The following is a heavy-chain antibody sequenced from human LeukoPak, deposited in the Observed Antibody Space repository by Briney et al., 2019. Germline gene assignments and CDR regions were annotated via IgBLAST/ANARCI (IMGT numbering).Heavy chain of an antibody. V-gene: IGHV3-21*04. CDR1: GFTFSSYS. CDR2: ISSSSSYI. D-gene: IGHD2-8*01. CDR3: AKAQPHMLDAFDI. Sequence: GGSLRLSCAASGFTFSSYSMNWVRQAPGKGLEWVSSISSSSSYIYYADSVKGRFTISRDNSKNTLYLQMNSLRAEDTAVYYCAKAQPHMLDAFDIWGQGTMVTVSS. J-gene: IGHJ3*02.